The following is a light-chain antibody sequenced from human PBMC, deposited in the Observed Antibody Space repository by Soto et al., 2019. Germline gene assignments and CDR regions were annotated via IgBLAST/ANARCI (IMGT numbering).Light chain of an antibody. CDR3: QQYGASPIT. CDR2: GAS. V-gene: IGKV3-20*01. Sequence: VVLTQSPATLSLSPGEPATLSCRASRDVYINALAWYQQKPGRTPTLLIYGASTRATGIPDRFSATGSWTEFSLTISSVETEDCAVYYCQQYGASPITFGPGTRVEI. J-gene: IGKJ3*01. CDR1: RDVYINA.